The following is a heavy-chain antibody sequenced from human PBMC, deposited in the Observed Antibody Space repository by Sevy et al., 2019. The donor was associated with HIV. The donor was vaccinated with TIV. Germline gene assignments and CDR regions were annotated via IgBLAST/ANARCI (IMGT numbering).Heavy chain of an antibody. CDR2: IRSKAGGRTT. CDR3: TTDHRRDGIVVVPFEY. CDR1: GFTFSNAW. D-gene: IGHD2-15*01. J-gene: IGHJ4*02. V-gene: IGHV3-15*01. Sequence: GGSLRLSCAASGFTFSNAWMSWVRQSPGKGLEWVGRIRSKAGGRTTDYATIVKGKFTISRDDSRDILYLQLNSLETEETAVYYCTTDHRRDGIVVVPFEYWGQGTLVTVSS.